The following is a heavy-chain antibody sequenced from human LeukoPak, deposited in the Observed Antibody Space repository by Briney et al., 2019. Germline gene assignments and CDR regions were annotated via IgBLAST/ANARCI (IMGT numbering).Heavy chain of an antibody. CDR3: ARWDTRDYYYGMDV. V-gene: IGHV1-18*01. CDR2: ISAYNGNT. CDR1: GYTFTSYG. D-gene: IGHD2-2*01. J-gene: IGHJ6*02. Sequence: ASVKVSCKASGYTFTSYGISWVRQAPGQGLEWMGWISAYNGNTNYAQKLQGRVTMTTDTSASTAYMELRSLRSDDTAVCYCARWDTRDYYYGMDVWGQGTTVTVSS.